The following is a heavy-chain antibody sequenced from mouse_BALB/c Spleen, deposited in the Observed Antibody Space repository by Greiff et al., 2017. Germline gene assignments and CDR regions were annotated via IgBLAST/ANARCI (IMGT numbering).Heavy chain of an antibody. CDR1: GYAFTNYL. CDR2: INPGSGGT. CDR3: ARDPLYYGNYDYWYFDV. J-gene: IGHJ1*01. V-gene: IGHV1-54*01. D-gene: IGHD2-1*01. Sequence: VKLVESGAELVRPGTSVKVSCKASGYAFTNYLIEWVKQRPGQGLEWIGVINPGSGGTNYNEKFKGKATLTADKSSSTAYMQLSSLTSDDSAVYFCARDPLYYGNYDYWYFDVWGAGTTVTVSS.